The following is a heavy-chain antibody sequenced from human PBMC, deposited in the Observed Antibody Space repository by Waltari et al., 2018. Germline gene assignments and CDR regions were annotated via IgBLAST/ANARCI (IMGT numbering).Heavy chain of an antibody. J-gene: IGHJ4*02. D-gene: IGHD3-9*01. CDR2: ISAYNGNT. V-gene: IGHV1-18*01. CDR3: ARDRGDILTGYYGYYFDY. Sequence: QVQLVQSGAEVKKPGASVKVSCKASGYTFTSYGISWVRQAPGQGLEWMGWISAYNGNTNYAQKLQGRVTMTTDTSTSTAYMELRSLRSDDTAVYYCARDRGDILTGYYGYYFDYWGQGTLVTVSS. CDR1: GYTFTSYG.